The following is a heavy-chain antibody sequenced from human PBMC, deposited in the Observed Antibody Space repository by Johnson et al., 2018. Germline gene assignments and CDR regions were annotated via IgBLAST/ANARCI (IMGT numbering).Heavy chain of an antibody. CDR2: ISYDGGLR. CDR3: EKQEMSTYTGAFDF. CDR1: GFTFRGYG. Sequence: QVQLVQSGGGVVQPGRSLRLSCVASGFTFRGYGMHWVRQAPGKGLAWLAFISYDGGLRYYSDSLKGRFTISRDNSKNGLYLELNSLRSEDTAIYYCEKQEMSTYTGAFDFWGEGTMVSVSS. V-gene: IGHV3-30*18. J-gene: IGHJ3*01. D-gene: IGHD5-24*01.